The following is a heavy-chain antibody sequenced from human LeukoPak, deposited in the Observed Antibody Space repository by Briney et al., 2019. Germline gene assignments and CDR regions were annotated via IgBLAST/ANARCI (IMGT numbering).Heavy chain of an antibody. D-gene: IGHD3-16*02. Sequence: GGSLRLSCAASGFTFSSYEMNWVRQAPGKGLEWVSYISSSGSTIYYADSVKGRFTISRDNAKNSLYLQMNSLRAEDTAVYYCARAVGDYVWGSYRYLGHYFDYWGQGTLVTVSS. CDR3: ARAVGDYVWGSYRYLGHYFDY. J-gene: IGHJ4*02. CDR1: GFTFSSYE. V-gene: IGHV3-48*03. CDR2: ISSSGSTI.